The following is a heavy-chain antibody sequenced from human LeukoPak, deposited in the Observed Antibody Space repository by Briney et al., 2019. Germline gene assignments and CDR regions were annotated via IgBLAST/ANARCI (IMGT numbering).Heavy chain of an antibody. CDR1: GYTFTSYA. V-gene: IGHV7-4-1*01. Sequence: ASVKVSCKASGYTFTSYAMNWVRQAPGQGLEWMGWINTNTGNPTSAQSFTGRFVFSLDTSVSTAYYCARDPHQIVGDTTFFDYWGQGTLVTVSS. CDR2: INTNTGNP. CDR3: DY. J-gene: IGHJ4*02. D-gene: IGHD1-26*01.